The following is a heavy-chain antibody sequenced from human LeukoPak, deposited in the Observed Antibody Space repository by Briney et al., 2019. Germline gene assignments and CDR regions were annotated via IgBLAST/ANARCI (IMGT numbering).Heavy chain of an antibody. V-gene: IGHV3-48*01. CDR1: GFTFSGFA. D-gene: IGHD5-12*01. CDR3: ATTDIVATISYFDY. J-gene: IGHJ4*02. CDR2: ISSSSSKI. Sequence: GGSLRLSCAASGFTFSGFAMDWVRQAPGGGLEWVSYISSSSSKIYYADSVKGRFTISRDNAKNTLYLQMNSLRAEDTAVYYCATTDIVATISYFDYWGQGTLVTVSS.